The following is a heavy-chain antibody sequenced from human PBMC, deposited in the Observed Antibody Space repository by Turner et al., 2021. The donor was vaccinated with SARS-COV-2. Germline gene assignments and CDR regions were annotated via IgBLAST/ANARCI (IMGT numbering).Heavy chain of an antibody. Sequence: QVQLVQSGAEVQKPGASVNVSCKASGYSFTGYYPHGVRQAPGQGLEWMRGINPNSGGTNYAQKFQGRVTMTRDTSISTAYMDLSRLRSDDTAVYYCAREGAPVSGSSRGWFDPWGQGTLVTVSS. CDR2: INPNSGGT. CDR3: AREGAPVSGSSRGWFDP. V-gene: IGHV1-2*02. D-gene: IGHD6-6*01. CDR1: GYSFTGYY. J-gene: IGHJ5*02.